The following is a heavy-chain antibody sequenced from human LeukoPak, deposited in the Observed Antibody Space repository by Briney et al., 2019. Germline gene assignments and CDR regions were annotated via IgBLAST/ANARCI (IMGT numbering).Heavy chain of an antibody. V-gene: IGHV3-30-3*01. CDR3: ARDTSWNYDFDY. D-gene: IGHD1-7*01. J-gene: IGHJ4*02. CDR1: GFTFSSYA. Sequence: GGSLRLSCAASGFTFSSYAMHWVRQAPGKGLEWVAVISYDGSNKYYADSVKGRFTISRDNSKNTLYLQMNSLRAEDTAVYYCARDTSWNYDFDYWGQGTLVTVSS. CDR2: ISYDGSNK.